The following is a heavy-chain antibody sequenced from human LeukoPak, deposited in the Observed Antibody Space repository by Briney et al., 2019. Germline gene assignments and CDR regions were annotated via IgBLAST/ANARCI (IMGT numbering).Heavy chain of an antibody. CDR3: ARETSQKGAHYMDV. V-gene: IGHV4-4*02. CDR1: GDSISSSHW. J-gene: IGHJ6*03. CDR2: IYHSGNT. Sequence: PSETLSLTCAVSGDSISSSHWWSWVRQSPGKGLEWIGEIYHSGNTNYNPSLKSRVTISVDTSKNQFSLKLSSVTAADTAVYYCARETSQKGAHYMDVWGKGTTVTISS. D-gene: IGHD3-16*01.